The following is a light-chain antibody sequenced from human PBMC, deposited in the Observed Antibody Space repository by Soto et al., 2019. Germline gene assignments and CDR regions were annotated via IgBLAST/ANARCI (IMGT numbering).Light chain of an antibody. CDR1: QSVSSTY. Sequence: EVVLTQSPGTLSLSPGERATLSCRASQSVSSTYLAWYQQRPGQPPRLLIFATSSRATGIPDRFSGSGSGRDFTLTISRLEPEDFAVYYCQECGGSPLYAFGQGTKLEIK. J-gene: IGKJ2*01. CDR3: QECGGSPLYA. CDR2: ATS. V-gene: IGKV3-20*01.